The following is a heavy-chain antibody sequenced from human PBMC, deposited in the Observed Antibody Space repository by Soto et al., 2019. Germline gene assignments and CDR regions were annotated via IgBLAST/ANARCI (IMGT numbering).Heavy chain of an antibody. CDR1: GYTFTDYY. V-gene: IGHV1-2*02. CDR3: GRRAAEFFWFDH. Sequence: QVQLVQSGAEVKKPGASVKVSCEASGYTFTDYYIHWVRQAPGQGLEWMGWINPNSGGTDYARKCQGRVTMTGDTSITTTYMELGRLTSDDTALYYCGRRAAEFFWFDHWGQGALVTVSS. CDR2: INPNSGGT. D-gene: IGHD6-25*01. J-gene: IGHJ5*02.